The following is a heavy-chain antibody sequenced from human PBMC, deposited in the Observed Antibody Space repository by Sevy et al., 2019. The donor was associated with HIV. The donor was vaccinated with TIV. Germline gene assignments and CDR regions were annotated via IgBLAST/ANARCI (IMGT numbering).Heavy chain of an antibody. CDR3: ARDRQQLVSPFWYGMGV. V-gene: IGHV4-31*03. Sequence: SETLSLTCTVSGGSISSGGYYWNWIRQHPGKGLEWIGNIYYSGSTFYNPSLKSRVTISIDTSKNQFSLRLSSVTAADTAVYYCARDRQQLVSPFWYGMGVWGQGTTVTVSS. D-gene: IGHD6-13*01. CDR2: IYYSGST. J-gene: IGHJ6*02. CDR1: GGSISSGGYY.